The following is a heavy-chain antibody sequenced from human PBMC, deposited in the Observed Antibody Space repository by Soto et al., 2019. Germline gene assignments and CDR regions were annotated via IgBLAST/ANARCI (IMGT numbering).Heavy chain of an antibody. CDR2: ISYDGSNK. J-gene: IGHJ6*02. V-gene: IGHV3-30*18. Sequence: GGSLRLSCAASGFTFSSYGMHWVRQAPGKGLEWGAVISYDGSNKYYADSVKGRFTISRDNSKNTLYLQMNSLRAEDTAVYYCAKDSPQGDYYGMDVWGQGTTVTVSS. CDR1: GFTFSSYG. CDR3: AKDSPQGDYYGMDV.